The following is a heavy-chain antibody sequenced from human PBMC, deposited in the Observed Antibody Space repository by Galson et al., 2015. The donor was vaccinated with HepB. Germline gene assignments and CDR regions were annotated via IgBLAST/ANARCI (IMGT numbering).Heavy chain of an antibody. CDR1: GFTFSSYG. CDR3: AREGAVAAPFDY. V-gene: IGHV3-33*01. J-gene: IGHJ4*02. Sequence: SLRLSCAASGFTFSSYGMHWVRQAPGKGLEWVAVIWYDGSNKYYADSVKGRFTISRDNSKNTLYLQMNSLRAEDTAVYYCAREGAVAAPFDYWGQGTLVTVSS. D-gene: IGHD6-19*01. CDR2: IWYDGSNK.